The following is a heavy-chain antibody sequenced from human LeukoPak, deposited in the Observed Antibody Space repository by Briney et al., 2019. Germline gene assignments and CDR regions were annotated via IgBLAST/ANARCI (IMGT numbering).Heavy chain of an antibody. J-gene: IGHJ4*02. D-gene: IGHD6-13*01. CDR3: AKGYSSSPGMFDY. CDR1: GGSISSGGYY. Sequence: SETLSLTCTVSGGSISSGGYYWSWIRQPPGKGLEWIGYIFHTGNTYYNPSLKSRVTISVDTSKNQFSLKLSSVTAADTAVYYCAKGYSSSPGMFDYWGQGTLVTVSS. CDR2: IFHTGNT. V-gene: IGHV4-30-2*01.